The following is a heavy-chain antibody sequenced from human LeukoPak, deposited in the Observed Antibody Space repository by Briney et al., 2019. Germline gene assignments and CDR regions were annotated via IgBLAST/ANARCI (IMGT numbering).Heavy chain of an antibody. V-gene: IGHV1-69*13. CDR3: ARVRAYSSGPLNYYYRVDY. D-gene: IGHD6-19*01. CDR1: GGTSSSYA. CDR2: IIPIFGTA. Sequence: GASVKVSCMASGGTSSSYAISWGRQAPGQGLEWMGGIIPIFGTANYAQKFQGRVTITADESTSIAYMELSSLRSEDTAVYYWARVRAYSSGPLNYYYRVDYWGQGTTVTVSS. J-gene: IGHJ6*02.